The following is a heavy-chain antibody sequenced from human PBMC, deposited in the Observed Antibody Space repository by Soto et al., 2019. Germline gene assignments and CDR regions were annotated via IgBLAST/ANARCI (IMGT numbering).Heavy chain of an antibody. CDR2: VSIGGST. Sequence: PGGSLRLSCAASGFTFSSYAMGWVRQGPGKGLEWVAVVSIGGSTHYADSVRGRFTISRDNSKNTLSLQMNSLTAEDTAVYFCAKRRGAGGHFDYWGQGHLVTVS. J-gene: IGHJ4*02. D-gene: IGHD2-15*01. CDR3: AKRRGAGGHFDY. CDR1: GFTFSSYA. V-gene: IGHV3-23*01.